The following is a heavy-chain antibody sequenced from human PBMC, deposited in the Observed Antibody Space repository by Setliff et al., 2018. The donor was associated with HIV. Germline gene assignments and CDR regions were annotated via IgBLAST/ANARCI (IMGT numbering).Heavy chain of an antibody. CDR2: INTSGST. V-gene: IGHV4-4*07. CDR3: ARRIYGNNPYFDY. D-gene: IGHD4-17*01. Sequence: SETLSLTCTVSGGSVSNYYWTWIRQSAGKGLEWIGHINTSGSTKYNPSLKSRLTMSVDSSGNQFSLSLNSVTAADTAVYYCARRIYGNNPYFDYWSQGTLVTVSS. CDR1: GGSVSNYY. J-gene: IGHJ4*02.